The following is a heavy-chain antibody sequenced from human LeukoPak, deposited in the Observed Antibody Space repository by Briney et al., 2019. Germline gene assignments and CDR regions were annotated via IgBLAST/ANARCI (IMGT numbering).Heavy chain of an antibody. D-gene: IGHD6-19*01. CDR3: ARDHLLWLKPYYFDY. CDR2: ISAYNGNT. CDR1: GYTFTSYG. J-gene: IGHJ4*02. V-gene: IGHV1-18*01. Sequence: GASVKVSCKASGYTFTSYGISWVRQAPGQGLEWMGWISAYNGNTNYAQKLQGRVTMTTDTSTSTAYMELRSLRSDDTAVYYCARDHLLWLKPYYFDYWGQGTLVTVSS.